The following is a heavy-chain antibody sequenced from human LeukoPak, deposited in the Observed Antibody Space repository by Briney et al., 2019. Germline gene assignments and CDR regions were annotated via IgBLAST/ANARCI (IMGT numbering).Heavy chain of an antibody. V-gene: IGHV3-48*03. CDR3: ARRAGAYSHPYDY. Sequence: GGSLRLSCAASGFTFSSYEMNWVRQAPGKGLEWVSYISRSGRTIYYADSVKGRFTISRDNAKNSLYLQMNSLRAEDTAVYYCARRAGAYSHPYDYWGQGTLVTVSS. CDR2: ISRSGRTI. J-gene: IGHJ4*02. D-gene: IGHD4/OR15-4a*01. CDR1: GFTFSSYE.